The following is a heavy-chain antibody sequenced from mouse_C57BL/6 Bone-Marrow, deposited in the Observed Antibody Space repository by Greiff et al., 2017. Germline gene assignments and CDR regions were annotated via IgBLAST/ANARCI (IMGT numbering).Heavy chain of an antibody. V-gene: IGHV3-6*01. D-gene: IGHD2-4*01. Sequence: DVQLQESGPGLVKPSQSLSLTCSVTGYSITSGYYWNWIRQFPGNKLEWMGYISYDGSNNYNPSLKNRISINRDTSKNQFFLKLNSVTTEDTATYYCARDVGDYDVLAYWGQGTLVTVSA. CDR3: ARDVGDYDVLAY. CDR1: GYSITSGYY. CDR2: ISYDGSN. J-gene: IGHJ3*01.